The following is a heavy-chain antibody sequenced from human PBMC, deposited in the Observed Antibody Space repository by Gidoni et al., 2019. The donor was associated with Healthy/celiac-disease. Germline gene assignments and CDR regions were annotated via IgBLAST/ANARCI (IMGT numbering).Heavy chain of an antibody. CDR2: IYYSGST. CDR3: ARVIAVVVPAAIYWFDP. J-gene: IGHJ5*02. Sequence: QVQLQESGPGLVKPSQTLSLTCTVSGGSISSGGYYWSWIRQHPGKGLEWIGYIYYSGSTYYNPSLKSRVTISVDTSKNQFSLKLSSVTAADTAVYYCARVIAVVVPAAIYWFDPWGQGTLVTVSS. D-gene: IGHD2-2*01. V-gene: IGHV4-31*03. CDR1: GGSISSGGYY.